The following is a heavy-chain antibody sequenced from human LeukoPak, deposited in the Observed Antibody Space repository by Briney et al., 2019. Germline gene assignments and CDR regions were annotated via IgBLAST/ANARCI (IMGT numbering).Heavy chain of an antibody. CDR1: GGSISSNNYY. CDR2: IHYSGST. CDR3: ARHPLLPYSSGYYDY. D-gene: IGHD6-19*01. Sequence: PSETLSPTCTVSGGSISSNNYYWGWIRQPPGKGLEWIAIIHYSGSTYYNPSLKSRVTISVDTSKNQFSLKLSSVAAADTALYYCARHPLLPYSSGYYDYCGQGTLVTVSS. J-gene: IGHJ4*02. V-gene: IGHV4-39*01.